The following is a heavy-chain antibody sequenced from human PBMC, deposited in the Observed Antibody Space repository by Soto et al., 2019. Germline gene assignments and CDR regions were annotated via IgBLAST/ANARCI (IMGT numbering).Heavy chain of an antibody. V-gene: IGHV3-11*06. CDR3: ASRYYDSSVEDAFDI. D-gene: IGHD3-22*01. CDR1: GFTFSDYY. J-gene: IGHJ3*02. Sequence: GGSLRLSCAASGFTFSDYYMSWIRQAPGKGLEWVSYISSSSSYTNYADSVKGRFTISRDNAKNSLYLQMNSLRAEDTAVYYCASRYYDSSVEDAFDIWGQGTLATVS. CDR2: ISSSSSYT.